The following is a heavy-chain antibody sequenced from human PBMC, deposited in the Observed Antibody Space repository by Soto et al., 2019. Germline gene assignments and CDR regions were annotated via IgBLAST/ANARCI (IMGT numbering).Heavy chain of an antibody. CDR3: AKDLPSHSGARPY. CDR2: ISSSSSTI. CDR1: GFTFSSYS. V-gene: IGHV3-48*01. J-gene: IGHJ4*02. Sequence: GGSLRLSCAASGFTFSSYSMNWVRQAPGKGLEWVSYISSSSSTIYYADSVKGRFTISRDNAKNSLYLQMNSLRAEDTAVYYCAKDLPSHSGARPYWGQGTLVTVSS. D-gene: IGHD1-26*01.